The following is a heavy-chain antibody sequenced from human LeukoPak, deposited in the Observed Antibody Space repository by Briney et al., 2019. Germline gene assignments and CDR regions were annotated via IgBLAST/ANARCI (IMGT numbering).Heavy chain of an antibody. CDR1: GYTLTTYY. CDR2: INPSIDSI. D-gene: IGHD5-18*01. CDR3: AREWRIQLYLPDY. Sequence: ASVTVSCKASGYTLTTYYIHWVRQAPGQGLEWMGIINPSIDSINYARKFQRRVTMTSDTSTSTVYMELSDLRSEDTAVYYCAREWRIQLYLPDYWGQGTLASVSS. J-gene: IGHJ4*02. V-gene: IGHV1-46*01.